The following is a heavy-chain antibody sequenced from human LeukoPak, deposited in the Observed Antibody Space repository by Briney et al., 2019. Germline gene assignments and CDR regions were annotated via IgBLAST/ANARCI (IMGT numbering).Heavy chain of an antibody. CDR1: GFIFSNYA. V-gene: IGHV3-30*04. CDR2: ISYDGSNK. CDR3: GILQIVPVAMPFDY. Sequence: PGRSLRLSCAASGFIFSNYAMHWVRQAPGKGLEWVAVISYDGSNKYYADSVKGRFTISRDNSKNTLYLQMNSLRAEDTAVYYCGILQIVPVAMPFDYWGQGTLATVSS. J-gene: IGHJ4*02. D-gene: IGHD2-2*01.